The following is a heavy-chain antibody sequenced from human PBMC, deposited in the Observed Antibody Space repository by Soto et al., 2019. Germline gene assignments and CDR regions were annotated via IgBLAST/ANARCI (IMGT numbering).Heavy chain of an antibody. CDR3: AKDVRMTTVTRYYCYGMDV. CDR2: ISYDGSNK. V-gene: IGHV3-30*18. CDR1: GFTFSSYG. J-gene: IGHJ6*02. D-gene: IGHD4-4*01. Sequence: QVQLVESGGGVVQPGRSLRLSCAASGFTFSSYGMHWVRQAPGKGLEWVAVISYDGSNKYYADSVKGRFTISRDNSKNTLYLQMNSLRAEDTAVYYCAKDVRMTTVTRYYCYGMDVWGQGTTVTVSS.